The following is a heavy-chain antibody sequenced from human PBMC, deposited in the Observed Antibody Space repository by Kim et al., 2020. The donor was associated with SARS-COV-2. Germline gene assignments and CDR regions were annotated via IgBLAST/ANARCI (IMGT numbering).Heavy chain of an antibody. Sequence: GESLKISCKGSGYSFTSYWISWVRQMPGKGLEWMGRIDPSDSYTNYSPSFQGHVTISADKSISTAYLQWSSLKASDTAMYYCASTAAPPEYSSSSDYYYGMDVWGQGTTVTVSS. CDR1: GYSFTSYW. CDR3: ASTAAPPEYSSSSDYYYGMDV. CDR2: IDPSDSYT. D-gene: IGHD6-6*01. J-gene: IGHJ6*02. V-gene: IGHV5-10-1*01.